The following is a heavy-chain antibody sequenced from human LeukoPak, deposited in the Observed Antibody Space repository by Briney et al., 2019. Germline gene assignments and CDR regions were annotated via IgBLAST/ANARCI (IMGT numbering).Heavy chain of an antibody. Sequence: PGGSLRLSCAASGFSFGDDAMSWFRQAPGKGLEWVSSITANHGATYNIDSVKGRFTISRDNSQNTMYLQMNSLRAEDMAVYYCAIASAKTYFYNSRGFSYDMDVWGKGTTVTVSS. CDR3: AIASAKTYFYNSRGFSYDMDV. D-gene: IGHD3-22*01. V-gene: IGHV3-23*01. CDR2: ITANHGAT. J-gene: IGHJ6*03. CDR1: GFSFGDDA.